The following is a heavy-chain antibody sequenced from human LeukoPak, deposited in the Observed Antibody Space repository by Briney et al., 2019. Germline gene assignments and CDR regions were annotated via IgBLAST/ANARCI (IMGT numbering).Heavy chain of an antibody. CDR2: IYTSGST. CDR3: AREDSSGWYGLYYFDY. CDR1: GGSISSYY. D-gene: IGHD6-19*01. Sequence: SETLSLTCTVSGGSISSYYWSWIRQPAGKGLEWIGRIYTSGSTNYNPSLKSRVTMSVDTSKNQFSLKLSPVTAADTAVYYCAREDSSGWYGLYYFDYWGQGTLVTVSS. V-gene: IGHV4-4*07. J-gene: IGHJ4*02.